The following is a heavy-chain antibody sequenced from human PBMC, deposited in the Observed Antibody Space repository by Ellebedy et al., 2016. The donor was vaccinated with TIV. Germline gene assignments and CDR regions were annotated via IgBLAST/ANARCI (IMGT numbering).Heavy chain of an antibody. CDR3: ARDGACGGDCYGDNY. Sequence: AASVKVSCKASGYTFIGYSLHWARQAPGQGLEWMGWLNPNNGDTHYAQKFQGRVTMTRDTSISTAYMELSSLRSDDTAVYYCARDGACGGDCYGDNYWGQGSLVTVSS. V-gene: IGHV1-2*02. J-gene: IGHJ4*02. CDR2: LNPNNGDT. D-gene: IGHD2-21*02. CDR1: GYTFIGYS.